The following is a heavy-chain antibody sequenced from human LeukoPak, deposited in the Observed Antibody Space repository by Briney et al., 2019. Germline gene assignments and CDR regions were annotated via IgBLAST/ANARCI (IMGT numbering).Heavy chain of an antibody. D-gene: IGHD1-26*01. CDR1: GFTFSSYE. CDR3: ARDASSGNFDEYFPH. Sequence: PGGSLRLSCAASGFTFSSYEMNWVRQAPGKGLEWVSYVSFSSHIIHYADSVKGRFTISRDNAQNSLDLQMNSLRAEDTAVYYCARDASSGNFDEYFPHWGQGTLVTVSS. V-gene: IGHV3-48*03. J-gene: IGHJ1*01. CDR2: VSFSSHII.